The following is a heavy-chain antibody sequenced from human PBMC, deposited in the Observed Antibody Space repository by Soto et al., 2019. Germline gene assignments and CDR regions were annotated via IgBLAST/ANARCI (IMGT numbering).Heavy chain of an antibody. CDR3: AREAAAREPSAVYYYYGMDV. CDR1: GYTFTGYY. D-gene: IGHD1-26*01. V-gene: IGHV1-2*02. J-gene: IGHJ6*02. CDR2: INPNSGGT. Sequence: ASVKVSCKASGYTFTGYYMHWVRQAPGQGLEWMGWINPNSGGTNYAQKFQGRVTMTRDTSISTAYMELSRLRSDDTAVYYCAREAAAREPSAVYYYYGMDVWGQGTTVTVSS.